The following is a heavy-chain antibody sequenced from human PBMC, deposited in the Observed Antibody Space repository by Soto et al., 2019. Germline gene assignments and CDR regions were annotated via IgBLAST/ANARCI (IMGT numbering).Heavy chain of an antibody. J-gene: IGHJ5*02. Sequence: SETLSLTCAVSGYSISSGYQWGWIRRPPGKGPEWIGSVYHDGRTRYNPPLESRVTISVDTSKNQFSLKLNSVTVADTAMYYCARDFYGSRAAGWFDPWGQGTLVTVSS. V-gene: IGHV4-38-2*02. CDR3: ARDFYGSRAAGWFDP. D-gene: IGHD3-10*01. CDR2: VYHDGRT. CDR1: GYSISSGYQ.